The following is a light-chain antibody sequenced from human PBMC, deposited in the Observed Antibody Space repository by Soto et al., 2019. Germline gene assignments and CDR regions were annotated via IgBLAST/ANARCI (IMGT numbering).Light chain of an antibody. J-gene: IGKJ1*01. V-gene: IGKV1-5*03. CDR2: KAS. CDR1: QSISSW. Sequence: DIKMNQPPSTLSASVGDRVTITCRASQSISSWLAWYQQRPGKAPKLLIYKASSLESGVPSRFSGSGSGTEFTLTISSLQPDDFATYYCQQYNSYGTFGQGTKVDIK. CDR3: QQYNSYGT.